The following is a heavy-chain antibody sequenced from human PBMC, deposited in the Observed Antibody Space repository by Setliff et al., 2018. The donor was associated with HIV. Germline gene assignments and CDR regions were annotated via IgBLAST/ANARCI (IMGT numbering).Heavy chain of an antibody. J-gene: IGHJ4*02. V-gene: IGHV4-4*07. CDR3: ARSPRIGVAGEFEY. CDR1: GDSITSHY. CDR2: IYSSGRT. Sequence: PSETLSLTCTVSGDSITSHYWSWIRQPAGKGLEWIGRIYSSGRTTYNPSLKSRFTMALDTSRNEVSLKVSSVTAADTAVYYCARSPRIGVAGEFEYWGQGTLVTVSS. D-gene: IGHD6-19*01.